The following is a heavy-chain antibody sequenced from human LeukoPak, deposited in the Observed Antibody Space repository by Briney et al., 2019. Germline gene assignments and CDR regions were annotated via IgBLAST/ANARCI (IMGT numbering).Heavy chain of an antibody. Sequence: GGSLRLSCAASGFTFSSYSMNWVRQAPGKGLEWVSSISSSSYIYYADSVKGRFTISRDNAKNSLYLQMNSLRAEDTAVYYCATPLRIVGATIDYWGQGTLVTVSS. CDR1: GFTFSSYS. V-gene: IGHV3-21*01. CDR3: ATPLRIVGATIDY. D-gene: IGHD1-26*01. CDR2: ISSSSYI. J-gene: IGHJ4*02.